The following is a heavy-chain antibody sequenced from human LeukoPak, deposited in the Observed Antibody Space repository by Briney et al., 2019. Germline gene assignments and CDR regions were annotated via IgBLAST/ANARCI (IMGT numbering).Heavy chain of an antibody. V-gene: IGHV3-7*01. Sequence: GGSLRLSCAASGFTFSSYWMSWVRQAPGKGLEWVANIKQDGSEKYYVDSVKGRFTISRDNAKNSLYLQMNSLRAEDTAVYYCARKGEAAGLPGYFDYWGQGTLVTVSS. D-gene: IGHD6-13*01. CDR3: ARKGEAAGLPGYFDY. J-gene: IGHJ4*02. CDR2: IKQDGSEK. CDR1: GFTFSSYW.